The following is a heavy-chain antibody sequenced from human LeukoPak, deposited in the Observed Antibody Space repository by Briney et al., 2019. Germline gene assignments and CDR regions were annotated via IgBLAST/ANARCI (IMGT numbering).Heavy chain of an antibody. Sequence: PSETLSLTCTVSGGSISSYYWSWIRQPPGKGLEWIGYIYYSGSTNYNPSLKSRVTISVDTSKNQFSLKLSSVTAADTAVYYCARRNDYDSRYFDYWGQGTLVTVSS. J-gene: IGHJ4*02. D-gene: IGHD3-22*01. CDR2: IYYSGST. CDR1: GGSISSYY. CDR3: ARRNDYDSRYFDY. V-gene: IGHV4-59*08.